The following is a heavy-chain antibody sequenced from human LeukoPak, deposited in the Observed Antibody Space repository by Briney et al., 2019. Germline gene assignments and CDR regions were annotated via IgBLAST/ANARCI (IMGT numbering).Heavy chain of an antibody. Sequence: GGSLRLSCAASGFTFGSYAMSWVRQAPGKGLEWVSSISSSSSYIYYADSVKGRFTISRDNAKNSLYLQMNSLRAEDTAVYYCARDITDYYYYYGMDVWGQGTTVTVSS. D-gene: IGHD3-16*01. CDR2: ISSSSSYI. J-gene: IGHJ6*02. CDR1: GFTFGSYA. CDR3: ARDITDYYYYYGMDV. V-gene: IGHV3-21*01.